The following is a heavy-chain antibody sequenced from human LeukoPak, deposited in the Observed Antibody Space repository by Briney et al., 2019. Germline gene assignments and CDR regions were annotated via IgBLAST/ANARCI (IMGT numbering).Heavy chain of an antibody. D-gene: IGHD2-2*01. J-gene: IGHJ4*02. Sequence: ASVKVSCKASGYTFTSYGISWVRQAPGQGLEWMGIINPSGGSTSYAQKFQGRVTMTRDTSTSTVYMELSSLRADDTAVYYCARWYCTGSSCYYDYWGQGSLVTVSS. CDR2: INPSGGST. CDR3: ARWYCTGSSCYYDY. V-gene: IGHV1-46*01. CDR1: GYTFTSYG.